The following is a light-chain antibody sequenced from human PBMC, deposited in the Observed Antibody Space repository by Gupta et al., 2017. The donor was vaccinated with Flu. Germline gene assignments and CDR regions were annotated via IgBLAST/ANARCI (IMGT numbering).Light chain of an antibody. CDR2: EVS. CDR3: SSYAGNNAVI. V-gene: IGLV2-8*01. Sequence: QSALTQPPSASGSPGQSVNILRSGTRRDIGGYIYVSWYQQHTGKVPKLMIYEVSKRPSGVPDLFSFSKSGNTASLTFSGLQAEDEADYYCSSYAGNNAVIFGGGTKLTVL. J-gene: IGLJ2*01. CDR1: RRDIGGYIY.